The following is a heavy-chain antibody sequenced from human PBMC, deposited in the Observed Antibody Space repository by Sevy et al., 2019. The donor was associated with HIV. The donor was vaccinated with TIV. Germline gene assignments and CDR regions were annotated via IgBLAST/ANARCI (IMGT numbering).Heavy chain of an antibody. CDR3: ARAPNWEVATIASLDAFDF. D-gene: IGHD5-12*01. CDR1: GFAFSTFS. CDR2: ISDTSTTI. Sequence: RGGSLRLSCAASGFAFSTFSMNWVRQAPGKGLEWVSYISDTSTTIYYADSVKGRFTISRDNANNSLFLQMNGLRDEDTAVYYCARAPNWEVATIASLDAFDFWGQGTMVTVSS. V-gene: IGHV3-48*02. J-gene: IGHJ3*01.